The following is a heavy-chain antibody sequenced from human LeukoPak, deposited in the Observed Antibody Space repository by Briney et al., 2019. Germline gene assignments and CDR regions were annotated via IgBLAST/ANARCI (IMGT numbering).Heavy chain of an antibody. Sequence: SETLSLTCSVSGASVSSGNYFWTWIRQPTWKGLEWIGRLSTSGNTNYNPSLESRVTISGDTSKNQFSLQLRSVTAADTAVYYCTRALCINGVCEWFDLWGQRTLVTVSS. D-gene: IGHD2-8*01. CDR3: TRALCINGVCEWFDL. V-gene: IGHV4-61*02. J-gene: IGHJ5*02. CDR1: GASVSSGNYF. CDR2: LSTSGNT.